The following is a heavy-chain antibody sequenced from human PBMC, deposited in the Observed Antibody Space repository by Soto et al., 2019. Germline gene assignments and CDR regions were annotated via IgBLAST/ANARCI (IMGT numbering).Heavy chain of an antibody. Sequence: SVKVSCKASGFTFTSSAVQWVRQARGQLLEWIGWIVVGSGNTNYAQKFQERVTITRDMSTSTAYMELSSLRSEDTAVYYCAADRYCSSTSCPNWFDPWGQGTLVTVSS. D-gene: IGHD2-2*01. CDR1: GFTFTSSA. V-gene: IGHV1-58*01. CDR3: AADRYCSSTSCPNWFDP. CDR2: IVVGSGNT. J-gene: IGHJ5*02.